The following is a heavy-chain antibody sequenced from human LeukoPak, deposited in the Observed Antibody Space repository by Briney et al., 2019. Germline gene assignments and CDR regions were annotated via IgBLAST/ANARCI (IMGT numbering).Heavy chain of an antibody. D-gene: IGHD5-18*01. V-gene: IGHV1-2*04. J-gene: IGHJ4*02. Sequence: ASVKVSCKAAGYTFTSYAMHWVRQAPGQRLEWMGWINPNSGGTNYAQKFQGWVTMTRDTSISTAYMELSRLRSDDTAVYYCAREDTAMATYFDYWGQGTLVTVSS. CDR2: INPNSGGT. CDR1: GYTFTSYA. CDR3: AREDTAMATYFDY.